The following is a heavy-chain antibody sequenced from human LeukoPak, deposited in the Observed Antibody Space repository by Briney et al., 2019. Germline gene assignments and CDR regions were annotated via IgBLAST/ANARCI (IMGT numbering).Heavy chain of an antibody. D-gene: IGHD6-13*01. Sequence: GGSLRLSCAASGNYWMHWVRQAPGKGLVWVSHINSDGSWTSYADSVKGRFTISKDNAKNTVYLQMNSLRAEDTAVYYCAKESSWYGSYWGQGTLVTVSP. CDR3: AKESSWYGSY. J-gene: IGHJ4*02. CDR1: GNYW. V-gene: IGHV3-74*01. CDR2: INSDGSWT.